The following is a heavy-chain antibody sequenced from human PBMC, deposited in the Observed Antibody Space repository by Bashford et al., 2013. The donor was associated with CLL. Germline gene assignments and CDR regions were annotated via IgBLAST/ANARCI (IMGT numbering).Heavy chain of an antibody. CDR2: IKNTVHGGAT. J-gene: IGHJ3*02. D-gene: IGHD5-12*01. CDR1: GFFFSGAW. CDR3: TRVGNLDDDYFLDDASDI. Sequence: GGSLRLSCAASGFFFSGAWMSWVRQAPGKGLEWVGRIKNTVHGGATDYAAPVKGRFTISRDDSQQTVDLQMNSLKTDDTGVYYCTRVGNLDDDYFLDDASDIWGQGGQWSPSPQ. V-gene: IGHV3-15*01.